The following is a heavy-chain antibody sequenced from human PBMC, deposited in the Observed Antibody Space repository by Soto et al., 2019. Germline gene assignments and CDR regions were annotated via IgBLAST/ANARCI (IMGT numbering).Heavy chain of an antibody. J-gene: IGHJ4*01. D-gene: IGHD5-12*01. CDR2: IWYDGSNT. Sequence: GGSLRLSCVASGFFLRDFGMHWVRQAPGEGLEWVSVIWYDGSNTYQGESVKGRFTMSRDISKNTLYLQMDSLRPEDTAVYYFAIALARKWHLFHYWGHGTLLTVSS. CDR1: GFFLRDFG. V-gene: IGHV3-33*01. CDR3: AIALARKWHLFHY.